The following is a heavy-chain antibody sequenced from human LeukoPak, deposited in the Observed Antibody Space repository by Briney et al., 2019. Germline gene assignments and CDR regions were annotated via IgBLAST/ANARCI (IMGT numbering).Heavy chain of an antibody. CDR3: ARGHFYDILTGQHHDTFDI. CDR1: GYTFTSYY. CDR2: INPSGGST. D-gene: IGHD3-9*01. V-gene: IGHV1-46*01. J-gene: IGHJ3*02. Sequence: GASVKVSRKASGYTFTSYYMHWVRQAPGQGLEWMGIINPSGGSTSYAQKFQGRVTMTRDMSTSTVYMELSSLRSEDTAVYYCARGHFYDILTGQHHDTFDIWGQGTMVTVSS.